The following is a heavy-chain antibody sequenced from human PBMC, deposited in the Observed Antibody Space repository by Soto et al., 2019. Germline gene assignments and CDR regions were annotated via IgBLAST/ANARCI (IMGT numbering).Heavy chain of an antibody. CDR1: GGSISTYY. J-gene: IGHJ4*02. CDR3: ARGGHCTNGVCSALDY. Sequence: SETLSLTCTVSGGSISTYYWSWIRQPPGKGLEWIGYIYYSGSASYNPSLKSRVTISLDTSKNQFSLRLSSVTAADTAVYYCARGGHCTNGVCSALDYWGQGTLVTV. D-gene: IGHD2-8*01. CDR2: IYYSGSA. V-gene: IGHV4-59*08.